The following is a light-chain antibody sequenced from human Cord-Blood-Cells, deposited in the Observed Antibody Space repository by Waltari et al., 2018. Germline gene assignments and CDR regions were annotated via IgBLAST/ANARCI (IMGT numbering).Light chain of an antibody. V-gene: IGLV3-19*01. CDR3: NSRDSSGNPHVV. CDR1: IPISSN. Sequence: SSALTQDPAVSVALGQTVRLTCEGDIPISSNASRYQQKPGQAPVLVIYGKNNRPSGIPDRFSGSSSGNTASLTITGAQAEDEADYYCNSRDSSGNPHVVFGGGTKLTVL. CDR2: GKN. J-gene: IGLJ2*01.